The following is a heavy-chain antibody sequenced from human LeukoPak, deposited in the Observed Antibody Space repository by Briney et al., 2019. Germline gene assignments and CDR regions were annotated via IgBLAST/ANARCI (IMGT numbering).Heavy chain of an antibody. D-gene: IGHD5-12*01. J-gene: IGHJ4*02. Sequence: GASVKVSCKASGYTFTSYYMHWVRQAPGQGLEWMGRIIPIFGTANYAQKFQGRVTITTDESTSTAYMELSSLRSEDTAVYYCASAIYSGYDRPSGVPFDYWGQGTLVTVSS. CDR2: IIPIFGTA. CDR1: GYTFTSYY. CDR3: ASAIYSGYDRPSGVPFDY. V-gene: IGHV1-69*05.